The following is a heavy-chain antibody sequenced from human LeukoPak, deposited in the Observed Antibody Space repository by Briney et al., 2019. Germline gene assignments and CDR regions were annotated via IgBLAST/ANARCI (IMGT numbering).Heavy chain of an antibody. CDR1: GGSISGYY. D-gene: IGHD1-26*01. CDR2: IYTSGST. Sequence: SETLSLTCTVSGGSISGYYWSWIRQPAGKGLEWIGRIYTSGSTNYNPSLKSRVTMSVDTSKNQFSLKLSSVTAADTAVYYCATSTAGGGSYHDDAFDIWGQGTMVTVSS. J-gene: IGHJ3*02. V-gene: IGHV4-4*07. CDR3: ATSTAGGGSYHDDAFDI.